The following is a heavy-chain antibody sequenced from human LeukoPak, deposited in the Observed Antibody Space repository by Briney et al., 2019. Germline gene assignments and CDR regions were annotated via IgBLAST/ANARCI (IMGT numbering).Heavy chain of an antibody. V-gene: IGHV4-59*12. J-gene: IGHJ5*02. CDR1: GGSISSYY. CDR3: ARGHDYGDNVSIRPRHNWFDP. CDR2: IYYSGST. Sequence: SESLSLTCTVPGGSISSYYWSWVRQPPGEGLEWNGYIYYSGSTNYNPSRKSRVTISGKTSKNQFLLKLSSVYAADTAVFYCARGHDYGDNVSIRPRHNWFDPWGQGTLVTVSS. D-gene: IGHD4-17*01.